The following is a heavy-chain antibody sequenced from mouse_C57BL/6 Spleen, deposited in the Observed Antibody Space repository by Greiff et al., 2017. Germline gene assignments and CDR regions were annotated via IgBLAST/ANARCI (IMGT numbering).Heavy chain of an antibody. CDR3: TRGTGSTRNYAMDY. V-gene: IGHV5-9-1*02. D-gene: IGHD1-1*01. CDR2: ISSGGDYI. CDR1: GFTFSSYA. Sequence: EVKLVESGEGLVKPGGSLKLSCAASGFTFSSYAMSWVRQTPEKRLEWVAYISSGGDYIYYADTVKGRFTISRDNARNTLYLQMSSLKSEDTAMYYCTRGTGSTRNYAMDYWGQGTSVTVSS. J-gene: IGHJ4*01.